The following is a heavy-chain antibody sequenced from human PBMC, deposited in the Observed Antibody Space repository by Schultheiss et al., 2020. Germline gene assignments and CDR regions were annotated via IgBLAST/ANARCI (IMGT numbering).Heavy chain of an antibody. V-gene: IGHV4-31*03. J-gene: IGHJ6*03. CDR3: ARVVPAASLDYYYYMDV. CDR1: GGSISSGGYY. Sequence: SETLSLTCTVSGGSISSGGYYWSWIRQHPGKGLEWIGYIYYSGSTYYNPSLKSRVTISVDTSKNQFSLKLSSVTAADTAVYYCARVVPAASLDYYYYMDVWGKGTTVTVSS. CDR2: IYYSGST. D-gene: IGHD2-2*01.